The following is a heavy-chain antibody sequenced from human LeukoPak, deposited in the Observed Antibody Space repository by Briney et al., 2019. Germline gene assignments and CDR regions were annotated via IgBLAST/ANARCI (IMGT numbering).Heavy chain of an antibody. D-gene: IGHD6-6*01. Sequence: GGSLRLSCAASGFTFSSYGMHWVRQAPGKGLEWVSVIYSGGSTYYADSVKGRFTISRDNSKSTLYLQMNSLRAEDTAVYYCAREALQLMNWFDPWGQGTLVTVSS. CDR1: GFTFSSYG. CDR2: IYSGGST. J-gene: IGHJ5*02. V-gene: IGHV3-66*01. CDR3: AREALQLMNWFDP.